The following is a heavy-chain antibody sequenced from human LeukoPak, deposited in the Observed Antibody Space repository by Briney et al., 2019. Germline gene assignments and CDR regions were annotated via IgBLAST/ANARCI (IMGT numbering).Heavy chain of an antibody. V-gene: IGHV3-23*01. D-gene: IGHD2-2*01. CDR3: AKWGLYCSSTSCYAPFQH. Sequence: GGSLRLSCAASGFTFSSYAMSWVRQAPGKGLEWVSAISGSGGSTYYADSVKGRFTISRDNSKNTLYLQMNSLRVEDTAVYYCAKWGLYCSSTSCYAPFQHWGQGTLVTVSS. CDR1: GFTFSSYA. CDR2: ISGSGGST. J-gene: IGHJ1*01.